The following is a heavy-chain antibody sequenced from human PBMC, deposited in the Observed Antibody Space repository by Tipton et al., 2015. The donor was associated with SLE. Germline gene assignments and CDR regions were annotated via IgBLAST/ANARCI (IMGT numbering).Heavy chain of an antibody. V-gene: IGHV4-31*03. J-gene: IGHJ6*02. CDR1: SDSFTTVGYY. CDR2: IYSRGST. D-gene: IGHD2-2*01. CDR3: AREGDASANFFFYGINL. Sequence: TLSLTCTVSSDSFTTVGYYWSWIRQHPGKGLEWIGHIYSRGSTYYNPSLGGRVTISLDMSKSQFSLKLTSVTAADTAMYYCAREGDASANFFFYGINLWSLGTSVTVSS.